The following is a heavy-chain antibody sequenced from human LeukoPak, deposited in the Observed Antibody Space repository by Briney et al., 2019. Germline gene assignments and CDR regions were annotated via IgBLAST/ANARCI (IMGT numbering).Heavy chain of an antibody. CDR3: ARNAAYCLDY. D-gene: IGHD1-26*01. CDR2: IHHDGST. CDR1: GGSISSGYW. Sequence: PSETLSLTCVVSGGSISSGYWWSWVRQPSGKGLEWIGEIHHDGSTNYNPSLKSRVTIPVDTSKNQFSLKLTSVTAADTAIYYCARNAAYCLDYWGQGTLVTVSS. J-gene: IGHJ4*02. V-gene: IGHV4-4*02.